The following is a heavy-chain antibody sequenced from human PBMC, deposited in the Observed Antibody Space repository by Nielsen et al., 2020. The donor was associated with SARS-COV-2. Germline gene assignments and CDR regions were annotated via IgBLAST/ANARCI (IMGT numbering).Heavy chain of an antibody. CDR3: ARDRFHYYGSGSRMVWFDP. V-gene: IGHV3-7*01. CDR1: GFTFSSYW. Sequence: GGSLRLSCAASGFTFSSYWMSWVRQAPGKGLEWVANIKQDGSEKYYVDSVKGRFTISRDNAKNSLYLQMNNLRAEDTAVYYCARDRFHYYGSGSRMVWFDPWGQGSLVTVSS. CDR2: IKQDGSEK. J-gene: IGHJ5*02. D-gene: IGHD3-10*01.